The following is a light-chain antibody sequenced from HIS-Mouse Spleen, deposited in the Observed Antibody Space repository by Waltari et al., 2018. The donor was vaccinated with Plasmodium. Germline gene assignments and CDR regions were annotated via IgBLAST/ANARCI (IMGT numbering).Light chain of an antibody. V-gene: IGLV3-10*01. CDR1: ALPKKY. Sequence: SYELTQPPSVSVSPGQTARITCSGDALPKKYAYWYQQKSGQATVLVIYEDSKRPSGIPERFSGPSSGTMATLTSGGAQVEDEADYYCYSTDSSGNHRVFGGGTKLTVL. CDR3: YSTDSSGNHRV. CDR2: EDS. J-gene: IGLJ3*02.